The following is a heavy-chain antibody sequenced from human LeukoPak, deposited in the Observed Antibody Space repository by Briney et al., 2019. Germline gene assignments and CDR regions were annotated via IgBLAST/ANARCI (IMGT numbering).Heavy chain of an antibody. V-gene: IGHV3-30*03. Sequence: GGSLRLSCAASGFTFSSYFMHWVRQAPGKGLEWVAVLSYDGSNEYYADSVKGRFTISRDNSKNTLYLQMNSLRVEDTAVYYCAGSWFYRDYFEYWGQGTLVTVSS. CDR3: AGSWFYRDYFEY. J-gene: IGHJ4*02. CDR2: LSYDGSNE. D-gene: IGHD3-10*01. CDR1: GFTFSSYF.